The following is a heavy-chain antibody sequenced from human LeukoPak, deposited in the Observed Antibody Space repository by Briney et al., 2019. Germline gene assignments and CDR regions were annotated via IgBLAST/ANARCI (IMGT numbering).Heavy chain of an antibody. CDR2: INHSGSN. D-gene: IGHD2-15*01. Sequence: SETLSLTCAVYGGSFSVYYWSWIRQPPGKGLEWIGEINHSGSNNYNPSLKSRVTISVDTSKNQFSLKLSSVTAADTAVYYCARGESGGSSWGQGTLVTVSS. CDR3: ARGESGGSS. V-gene: IGHV4-34*01. J-gene: IGHJ5*02. CDR1: GGSFSVYY.